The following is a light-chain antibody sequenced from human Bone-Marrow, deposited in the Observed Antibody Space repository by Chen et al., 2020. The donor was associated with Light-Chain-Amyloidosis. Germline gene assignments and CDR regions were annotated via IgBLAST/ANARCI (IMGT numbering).Light chain of an antibody. CDR3: QSYDTALLSLV. Sequence: QSVLTQPPSMPEAPGPRVTISCTGSRSNIGAGYDVHWYQHLPGTSPKLLIYDSDIRPSGGPDRFSDSKSGTSASLSITGLQVADEADYYCQSYDTALLSLVFGGGTKLTV. CDR2: DSD. V-gene: IGLV1-40*01. CDR1: RSNIGAGYD. J-gene: IGLJ2*01.